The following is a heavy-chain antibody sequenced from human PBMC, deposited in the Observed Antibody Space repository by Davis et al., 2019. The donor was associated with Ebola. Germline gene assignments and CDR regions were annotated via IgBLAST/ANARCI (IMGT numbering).Heavy chain of an antibody. V-gene: IGHV6-1*01. Sequence: HSQTLSLTCSISGDRVSTKGTAWNWIRQSPSRGLEWLGRIYYTSKWNNDYAVSVKSRIIIDPDTSKNQFSLQLNSVTPEDTAVYYCVRGWGRSGLDVWGQGTTVTVSS. D-gene: IGHD3-16*01. J-gene: IGHJ6*02. CDR1: GDRVSTKGTA. CDR2: IYYTSKWNN. CDR3: VRGWGRSGLDV.